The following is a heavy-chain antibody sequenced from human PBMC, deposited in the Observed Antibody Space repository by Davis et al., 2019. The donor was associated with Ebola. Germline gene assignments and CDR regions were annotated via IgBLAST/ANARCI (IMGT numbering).Heavy chain of an antibody. Sequence: SETLSLTCAVYGGSFSGYYWSWIRQPPGKGLEWIGEINHSGSTNYNPSLKSRVTISVDTSKNQFSLKLSSVTAADTAVYYSARVPYYGSGSYPAYYYYGMDVWGQGTTVTVSS. V-gene: IGHV4-34*01. CDR1: GGSFSGYY. J-gene: IGHJ6*02. D-gene: IGHD3-10*01. CDR3: ARVPYYGSGSYPAYYYYGMDV. CDR2: INHSGST.